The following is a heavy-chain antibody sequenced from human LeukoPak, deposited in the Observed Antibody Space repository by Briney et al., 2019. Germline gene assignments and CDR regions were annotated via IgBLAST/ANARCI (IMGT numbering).Heavy chain of an antibody. CDR2: IIPILGIA. CDR3: AREGDYYDSSGYCYYFDY. CDR1: GGTFSSYA. J-gene: IGHJ4*02. Sequence: SVKVSCKASGGTFSSYAISWVRQGPGQGLEWMGRIIPILGIANYAQKFQGRVTITADKSTSTAYMELSSLRSEDTAVYYCAREGDYYDSSGYCYYFDYWGQGTLVTVSS. D-gene: IGHD3-22*01. V-gene: IGHV1-69*04.